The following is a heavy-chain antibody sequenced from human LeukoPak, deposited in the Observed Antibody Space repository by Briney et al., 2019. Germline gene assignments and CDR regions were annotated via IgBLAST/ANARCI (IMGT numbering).Heavy chain of an antibody. V-gene: IGHV3-30*04. Sequence: GGSLRLSCAASGFAFADYSLHWVRQAPGKGLEWVALKSFDGNFENFADSVKGRFTISGDTARNTLYLHMGSLGVEDSAVYYCARVGETGTVTMELDLWGQGALVTVSS. CDR3: ARVGETGTVTMELDL. CDR2: KSFDGNFE. CDR1: GFAFADYS. D-gene: IGHD1-7*01. J-gene: IGHJ1*01.